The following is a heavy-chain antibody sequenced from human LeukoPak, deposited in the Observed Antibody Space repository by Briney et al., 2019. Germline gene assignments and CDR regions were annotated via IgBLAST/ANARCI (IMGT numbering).Heavy chain of an antibody. CDR3: AREGNTMVRGVTETTDY. CDR1: GFTVSSNY. D-gene: IGHD3-10*01. CDR2: IYSGGST. V-gene: IGHV3-53*01. Sequence: GASLRLSCAASGFTVSSNYMSWVRQAPGKGLEWVSVIYSGGSTYYADSVKGRFTISRDNSKNTLYLQMNSLRAEDTAVYYCAREGNTMVRGVTETTDYWGQGTLVTVSS. J-gene: IGHJ4*02.